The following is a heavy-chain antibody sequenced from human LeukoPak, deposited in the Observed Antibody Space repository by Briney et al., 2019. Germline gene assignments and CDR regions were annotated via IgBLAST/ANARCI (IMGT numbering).Heavy chain of an antibody. CDR3: TKELHVAVAVADYYYFYMDV. J-gene: IGHJ6*03. D-gene: IGHD6-19*01. Sequence: GGSLRLSCAASGFAFSSFAMGWVRQSPGKGPEWLSTINGGGNTTFYADSVKGRFTISRDNSKNTLYLHMDNLRPDDTAIYYCTKELHVAVAVADYYYFYMDVWGRGTAVTVSS. CDR1: GFAFSSFA. V-gene: IGHV3-23*01. CDR2: INGGGNTT.